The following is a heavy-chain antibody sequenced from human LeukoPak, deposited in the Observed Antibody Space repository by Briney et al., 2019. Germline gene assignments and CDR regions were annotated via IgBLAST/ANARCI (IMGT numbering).Heavy chain of an antibody. CDR2: IKSKTDGGTT. CDR1: GFTFSNAW. CDR3: TAYYDSSGYYQAY. V-gene: IGHV3-15*01. D-gene: IGHD3-22*01. Sequence: GGSLRLSCAASGFTFSNAWMSWVRQSPGKGLEWVGRIKSKTDGGTTDYAAPVKGRFNISRDDSKNTLYLQMNSLKTEDTAVYYCTAYYDSSGYYQAYWGQGTLVTVSS. J-gene: IGHJ4*02.